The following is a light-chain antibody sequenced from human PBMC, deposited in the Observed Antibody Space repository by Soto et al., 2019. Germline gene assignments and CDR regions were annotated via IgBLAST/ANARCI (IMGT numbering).Light chain of an antibody. J-gene: IGKJ5*01. CDR3: VPRNHWGT. CDR1: QSVSSY. CDR2: DAS. V-gene: IGKV3-11*01. Sequence: VLAKSTSTLSFSRRESASLWFRASQSVSSYVAWYQQKPGQAPRLLIYDASNRATGIPARFSGSGSGTDFSLSIRSIEPEDFSGYYCVPRNHWGTFGQGTRLEIK.